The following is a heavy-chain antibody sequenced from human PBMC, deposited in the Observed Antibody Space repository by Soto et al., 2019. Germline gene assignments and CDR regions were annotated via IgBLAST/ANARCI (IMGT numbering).Heavy chain of an antibody. J-gene: IGHJ4*02. CDR1: GGSVSSGSYY. Sequence: QVQLQESGPGLVKPSETLSLTCTVSGGSVSSGSYYWSWIRQPPGKGLEWIGYIYYSGSTNYNPPLKSRVTISVDTSKNQCSLKLSSVTAADTAVYYCARDSRYGEFDYWGQGTLVTVSS. CDR2: IYYSGST. D-gene: IGHD4-17*01. CDR3: ARDSRYGEFDY. V-gene: IGHV4-61*01.